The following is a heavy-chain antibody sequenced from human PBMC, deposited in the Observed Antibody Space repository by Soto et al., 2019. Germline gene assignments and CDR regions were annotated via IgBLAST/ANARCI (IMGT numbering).Heavy chain of an antibody. J-gene: IGHJ4*02. CDR2: INHSGST. V-gene: IGHV4-34*01. CDR1: GGSFSGYY. Sequence: QVQLQQWGAGLLKPSETLSLTCAVYGGSFSGYYWSWIRQPPGKGLEWIGEINHSGSTNYNPSLKRRATISVVTSKNQFSLKLSSVTAADSAVYYCARAPVGLPGDYWGQGTLVTVSS. CDR3: ARAPVGLPGDY. D-gene: IGHD7-27*01.